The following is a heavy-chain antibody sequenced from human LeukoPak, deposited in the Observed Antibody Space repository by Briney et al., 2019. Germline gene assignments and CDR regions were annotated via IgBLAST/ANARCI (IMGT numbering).Heavy chain of an antibody. D-gene: IGHD6-13*01. CDR2: FSSSSSYI. CDR1: GXTFSSYS. J-gene: IGHJ6*02. Sequence: GGSLRLSCAASGXTFSSYSMNWVRQAPGKGLEWVSSFSSSSSYIYYADSVKGRFTISRDNAKNSLYLQTNSLRAEDTAVYYCARDTYSSSFNYYYGMDVWGQGTTVTVSS. CDR3: ARDTYSSSFNYYYGMDV. V-gene: IGHV3-21*01.